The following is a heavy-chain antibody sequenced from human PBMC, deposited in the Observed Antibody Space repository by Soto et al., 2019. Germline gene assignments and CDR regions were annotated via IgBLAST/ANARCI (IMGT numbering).Heavy chain of an antibody. V-gene: IGHV1-18*04. D-gene: IGHD3-3*01. CDR2: MIAYNGNT. J-gene: IGHJ6*02. CDR3: ARDHTANPITIFGVALPYYHYGMDV. CDR1: VYTLTGYY. Sequence: RAAVKLSFKASVYTLTGYYMHWVRHAPRQGVEWMGGMIAYNGNTNYAQKLQGRGTMTTDTSTGTAYMELRSLRSHDTAVYYCARDHTANPITIFGVALPYYHYGMDVCGQGTTVTVYS.